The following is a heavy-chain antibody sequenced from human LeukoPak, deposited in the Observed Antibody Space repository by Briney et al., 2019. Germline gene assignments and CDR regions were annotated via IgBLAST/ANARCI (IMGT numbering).Heavy chain of an antibody. Sequence: GGSLRLSCAASGFTFSSYAMHWVRQAPGKGLEWVAVISYDGSNKYYADSVKGRFTISRDNSKNTLYLQMNSLRAEDTAVYYCARDPLPAAPGRAFDIWGQGTMVTVSS. V-gene: IGHV3-30-3*01. CDR2: ISYDGSNK. D-gene: IGHD2-2*01. CDR1: GFTFSSYA. CDR3: ARDPLPAAPGRAFDI. J-gene: IGHJ3*02.